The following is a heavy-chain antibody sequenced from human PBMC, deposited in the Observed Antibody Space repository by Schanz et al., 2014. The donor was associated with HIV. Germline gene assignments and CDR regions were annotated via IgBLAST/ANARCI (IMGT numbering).Heavy chain of an antibody. D-gene: IGHD6-6*01. V-gene: IGHV3-48*04. J-gene: IGHJ6*02. CDR1: GFTFSSYS. Sequence: EVQLVESGGALVQPGGSLRLSCAASGFTFSSYSMNWVRQAPGKGLEWVSYISSSSSSIYYADSVKGRFTISRDNAKNSLYMQMNSLRGDDTALYYCAKAYSTSRPYSMDIWGQGTTVTVSS. CDR3: AKAYSTSRPYSMDI. CDR2: ISSSSSSI.